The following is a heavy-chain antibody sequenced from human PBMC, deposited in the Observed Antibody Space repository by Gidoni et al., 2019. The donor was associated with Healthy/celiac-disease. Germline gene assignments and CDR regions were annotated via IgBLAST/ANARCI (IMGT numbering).Heavy chain of an antibody. V-gene: IGHV3-30*04. J-gene: IGHJ6*02. CDR2: ISYDGSNK. CDR3: ARAPFYYDFWSGYYADPAHHNYYGMDV. CDR1: GFTFSSYA. D-gene: IGHD3-3*01. Sequence: QVQLVESGGGVVQPGRSLRLSCAASGFTFSSYALHWVRQAPGKGLEWVAVISYDGSNKYYADSVKGRFTISRDNSKNTLYLQMNSLRAEDTAVYYCARAPFYYDFWSGYYADPAHHNYYGMDVWGQGTTVTVSS.